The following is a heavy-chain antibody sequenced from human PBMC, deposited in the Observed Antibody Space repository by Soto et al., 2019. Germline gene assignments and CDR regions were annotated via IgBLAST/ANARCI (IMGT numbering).Heavy chain of an antibody. CDR3: AHRGSSGWKFDY. V-gene: IGHV2-5*02. CDR2: IYWDDDK. D-gene: IGHD6-19*01. Sequence: QITLKESGPTLVKPTQTLTLTCTFSGFSLSTSGVGVGWIRQPPGKALEWLALIYWDDDKRYSPSLKSRLTITKDTAKNQVVLTMTNMDPVDTATYYCAHRGSSGWKFDYWGQGTLVTVSS. J-gene: IGHJ4*02. CDR1: GFSLSTSGVG.